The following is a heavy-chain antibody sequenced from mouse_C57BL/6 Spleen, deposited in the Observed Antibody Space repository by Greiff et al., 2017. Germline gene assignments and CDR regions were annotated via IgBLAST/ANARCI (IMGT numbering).Heavy chain of an antibody. Sequence: QVQLQQSGPGLVQPSQSLSITCTVSGFSLTSYGVHWVRQSPGKGLEWLGVIWRGGSTDYNAAFMSRLSINKDNSKSQVFFKMNSLQADDTAIYYCAKNSDYGSSPLYFDYWGQGTTLTVSS. V-gene: IGHV2-5*01. J-gene: IGHJ2*01. CDR2: IWRGGST. CDR1: GFSLTSYG. CDR3: AKNSDYGSSPLYFDY. D-gene: IGHD1-1*01.